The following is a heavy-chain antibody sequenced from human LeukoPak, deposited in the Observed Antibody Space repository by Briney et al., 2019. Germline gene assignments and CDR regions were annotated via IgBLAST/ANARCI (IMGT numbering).Heavy chain of an antibody. V-gene: IGHV3-21*01. CDR3: ARDARITMVRGVGAGDGMDV. J-gene: IGHJ6*02. CDR1: GFTFSSYS. D-gene: IGHD3-10*01. CDR2: ISSSSSYI. Sequence: PGGSLRLSCAASGFTFSSYSMNWVRQAPGKGLEWVSSISSSSSYIYYADSVKGRFTISRDNAKNSLYLQMNSLRAEDTAVYYCARDARITMVRGVGAGDGMDVWGQGTTVTVSS.